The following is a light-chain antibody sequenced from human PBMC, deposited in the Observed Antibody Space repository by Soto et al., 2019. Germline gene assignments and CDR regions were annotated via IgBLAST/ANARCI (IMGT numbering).Light chain of an antibody. Sequence: AIQLTQSPSSLSASVGDRLTITCRASQGIRSALGWYQQKQGKXPKXXIYAASTLQSGVPSRFSGSGFGTDFTITISSLQPEDCETYYCLLDYAYFWAFGQGTKVDIK. J-gene: IGKJ1*01. CDR2: AAS. CDR1: QGIRSA. V-gene: IGKV1-6*01. CDR3: LLDYAYFWA.